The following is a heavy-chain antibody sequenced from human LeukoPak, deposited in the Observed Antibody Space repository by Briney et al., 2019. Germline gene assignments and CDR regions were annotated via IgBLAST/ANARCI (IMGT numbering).Heavy chain of an antibody. CDR3: ARDKARGSLLGPRTAAPGTFDY. J-gene: IGHJ4*02. CDR1: GFAFSSYE. V-gene: IGHV3-48*03. Sequence: PGGSLRLSCAASGFAFSSYEMNWVRQAPGKGLEWVSYISSSGSTIYYADSVKGRSTISRDNAKNSLYLQMNSLRNEDTAVYFCARDKARGSLLGPRTAAPGTFDYWGQGTLVTVSS. D-gene: IGHD6-13*01. CDR2: ISSSGSTI.